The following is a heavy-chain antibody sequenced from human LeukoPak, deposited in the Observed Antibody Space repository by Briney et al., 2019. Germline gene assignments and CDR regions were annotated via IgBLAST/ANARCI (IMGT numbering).Heavy chain of an antibody. CDR3: VRDLTSGRDDAFDI. CDR2: ITSSGGTI. V-gene: IGHV3-48*03. J-gene: IGHJ3*02. D-gene: IGHD6-19*01. CDR1: GFTFRTYE. Sequence: GGSLRLSCAASGFTFRTYEMNWVRQAPGKGLEWVSYITSSGGTIYYADSVKGRFTISRDNAKNLLYLQMNSLIAEDTAVYYCVRDLTSGRDDAFDIWGQGTMVTVSS.